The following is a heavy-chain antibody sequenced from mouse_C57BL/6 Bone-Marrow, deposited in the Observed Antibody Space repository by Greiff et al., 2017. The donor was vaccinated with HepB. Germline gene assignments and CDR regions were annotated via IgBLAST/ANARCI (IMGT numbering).Heavy chain of an antibody. J-gene: IGHJ3*01. Sequence: QVQLQQSGAELARPGASVKLSCKASGYTFTSYGISWVKQRTGQGLEWIGEIYPRSGNTYYNEKLKGKATLTADKSSSTAYMELRSLTSEDSAVYFCSRPLYYYGSSPWFSYWGQGTLVTVSA. CDR3: SRPLYYYGSSPWFSY. CDR1: GYTFTSYG. D-gene: IGHD1-1*01. CDR2: IYPRSGNT. V-gene: IGHV1-81*01.